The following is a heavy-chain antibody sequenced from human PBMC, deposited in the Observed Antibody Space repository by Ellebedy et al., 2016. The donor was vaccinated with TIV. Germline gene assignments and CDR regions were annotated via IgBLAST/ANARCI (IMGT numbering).Heavy chain of an antibody. D-gene: IGHD3-9*01. CDR2: IYSGGST. CDR1: GFTVSSNE. CDR3: ATEILTGFHAFDI. V-gene: IGHV3-53*01. Sequence: GESLKISCAASGFTVSSNEMSWVRQAPGKGLEWVSVIYSGGSTSYADSVKGRFTISRDKSKSTLYLQMNSLRAEDTAVYYCATEILTGFHAFDIWGQGTMVTVSS. J-gene: IGHJ3*02.